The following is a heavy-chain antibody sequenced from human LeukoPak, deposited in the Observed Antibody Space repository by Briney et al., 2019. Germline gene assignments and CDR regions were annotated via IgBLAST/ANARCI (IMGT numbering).Heavy chain of an antibody. CDR2: ISSSGSTI. Sequence: PGGSLRLSCAASGFTFSDYYMSWIRQAPGKGLEWVSYISSSGSTIYYADSVKGRFTISRDDAKNSLYLQMNSLRAEDTAVYYCARRAVNPYMYYGMDVWGQGTTVTVSS. V-gene: IGHV3-11*01. CDR1: GFTFSDYY. J-gene: IGHJ6*02. D-gene: IGHD6-19*01. CDR3: ARRAVNPYMYYGMDV.